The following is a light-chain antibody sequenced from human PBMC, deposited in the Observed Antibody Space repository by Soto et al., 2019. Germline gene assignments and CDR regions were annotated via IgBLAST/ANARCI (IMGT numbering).Light chain of an antibody. J-gene: IGKJ2*01. CDR3: QQYTNWPPYT. CDR1: QSVSSN. CDR2: VAS. V-gene: IGKV3-15*01. Sequence: EIVMTQSPATLSVSPGERATLSCRASQSVSSNLAWYQQKPGQAPRLLIYVASTRATGIPARFSGSGSGTEFTLTISSRQSEDVALSYCQQYTNWPPYTFGQGTKLEIK.